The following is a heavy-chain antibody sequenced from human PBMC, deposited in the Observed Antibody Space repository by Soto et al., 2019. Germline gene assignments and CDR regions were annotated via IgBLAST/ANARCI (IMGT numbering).Heavy chain of an antibody. V-gene: IGHV4-31*03. CDR2: IYYSGNT. D-gene: IGHD3-3*01. J-gene: IGHJ6*02. Sequence: SETLSLTCTVSGGSISSGGYYWSWIRQHPGKGLEWIGYIYYSGNTYYNPSLKSRVTISVDTSKNQFSLKLTSVTAADTAVYYCASQRPREWYYYYGMDVWGQGTTVTVSS. CDR1: GGSISSGGYY. CDR3: ASQRPREWYYYYGMDV.